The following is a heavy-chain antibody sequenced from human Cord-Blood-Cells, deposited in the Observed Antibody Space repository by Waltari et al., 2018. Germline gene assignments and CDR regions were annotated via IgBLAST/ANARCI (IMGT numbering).Heavy chain of an antibody. Sequence: VQLQQWGAGLLKPSETLSLSCAVSGGSSSGYYWTWIRQPPGQGLEWIGEINHSGRTNYNPSLMSRVTISVDPSKNQFSLKLSSVTAADTAVYYCARGRWAIVVVVASLWYFDLWGRGTLVTVSS. D-gene: IGHD2-15*01. CDR1: GGSSSGYY. CDR3: ARGRWAIVVVVASLWYFDL. J-gene: IGHJ2*01. V-gene: IGHV4-34*01. CDR2: INHSGRT.